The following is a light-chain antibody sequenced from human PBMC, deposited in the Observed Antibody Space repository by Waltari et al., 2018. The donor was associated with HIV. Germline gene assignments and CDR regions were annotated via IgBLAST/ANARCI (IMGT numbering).Light chain of an antibody. CDR3: GTWDRSLSAAV. CDR1: TSNIGNDY. CDR2: DNN. J-gene: IGLJ3*02. V-gene: IGLV1-51*01. Sequence: TISCSGSTSNIGNDYVSWYQHVPGAAPRLLIYDNNKRPSGIPDRFSGSRSGTSATLGITGLQTGDEAHYYCGTWDRSLSAAVFGGGTKLTVL.